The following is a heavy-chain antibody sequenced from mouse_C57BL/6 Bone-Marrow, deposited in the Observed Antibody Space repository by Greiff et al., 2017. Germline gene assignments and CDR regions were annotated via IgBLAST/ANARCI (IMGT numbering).Heavy chain of an antibody. Sequence: QVQLQQPGAELVMPGASVKLSCKASGYTFTSYWMHWVKQRPGQGLEWTGELDPSDSYTNYTQKFKGKSTLPVAQSSSTAYMQLSSLTSEDSAVYECAREYYGKFAVWGTGTMVTVS. CDR2: LDPSDSYT. CDR1: GYTFTSYW. D-gene: IGHD1-1*01. J-gene: IGHJ1*03. V-gene: IGHV1-69*01. CDR3: AREYYGKFAV.